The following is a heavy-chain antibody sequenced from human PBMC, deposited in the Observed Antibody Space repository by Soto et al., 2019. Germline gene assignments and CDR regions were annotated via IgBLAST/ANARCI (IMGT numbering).Heavy chain of an antibody. CDR2: INAGNGNT. Sequence: ASVKVSCKASGYTFTSYAMHWVRQAPGQRLEWMGWINAGNGNTKYSQKFQGRVTITRDTSASTAYMELSSLRSEDTAVYYCARDPRDFWSGYYHHYYMDVWGQGTTVTVSS. V-gene: IGHV1-3*01. D-gene: IGHD3-3*01. CDR1: GYTFTSYA. CDR3: ARDPRDFWSGYYHHYYMDV. J-gene: IGHJ6*03.